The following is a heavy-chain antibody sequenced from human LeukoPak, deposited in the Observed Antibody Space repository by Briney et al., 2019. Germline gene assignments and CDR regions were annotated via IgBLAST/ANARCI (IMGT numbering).Heavy chain of an antibody. CDR3: ARVGEYYDFWSGYFTREGYYYGMDV. V-gene: IGHV3-21*01. Sequence: GGSLRLSCAASGFTFSSYSTNWVRQAPGKGLEWVSSISSSSSYIYYADSVKGRFTISRDNAKNSLYLQMNSLRAEDTAVYYCARVGEYYDFWSGYFTREGYYYGMDVWGQGTTVTVSS. CDR2: ISSSSSYI. J-gene: IGHJ6*02. CDR1: GFTFSSYS. D-gene: IGHD3-3*01.